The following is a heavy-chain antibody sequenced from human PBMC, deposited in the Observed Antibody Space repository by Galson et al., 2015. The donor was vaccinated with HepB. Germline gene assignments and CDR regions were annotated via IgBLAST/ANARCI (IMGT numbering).Heavy chain of an antibody. CDR3: ARERITMVRGATRYHYYMDV. Sequence: LTCAVYGGSFSSDYWTWIRQPPGRGLEWIGDINHSGSPNYKPSLKSRVTISVDTSKNQFSLKLRSVTAADTATYYCARERITMVRGATRYHYYMDVWGKGTTVTVSS. CDR1: GGSFSSDY. CDR2: INHSGSP. D-gene: IGHD3-10*01. J-gene: IGHJ6*03. V-gene: IGHV4-34*01.